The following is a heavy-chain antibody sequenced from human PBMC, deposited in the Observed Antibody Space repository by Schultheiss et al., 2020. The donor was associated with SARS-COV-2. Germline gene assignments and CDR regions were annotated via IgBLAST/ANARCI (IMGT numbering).Heavy chain of an antibody. CDR2: IYHSGST. J-gene: IGHJ6*02. V-gene: IGHV4-38-2*01. CDR1: GYSISSGYY. D-gene: IGHD6-19*01. Sequence: SETLSLTCAVSGYSISSGYYWGWIRQPPGKGLEWIGSIYHSGSTYYNPSLKSRVTISVDTSKNQFSLKLSSVTAADTAVYYCASIAVAGLYYYYGMDVWGQGTTVTVSS. CDR3: ASIAVAGLYYYYGMDV.